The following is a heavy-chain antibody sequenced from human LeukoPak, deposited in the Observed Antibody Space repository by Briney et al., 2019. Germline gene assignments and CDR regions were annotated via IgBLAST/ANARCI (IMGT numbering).Heavy chain of an antibody. CDR1: GGSVSSNGYF. CDR3: ARVEMATITGDY. J-gene: IGHJ4*02. V-gene: IGHV4-30-4*08. CDR2: IYYSGST. Sequence: SETLSLTCTVSGGSVSSNGYFWNWIRQPPGKGLEWIGYIYYSGSTYYNPSLKSRVTISVDTSKNQFSLKLSSVTAADTAVYYCARVEMATITGDYWGQGTLVTVSS. D-gene: IGHD5-24*01.